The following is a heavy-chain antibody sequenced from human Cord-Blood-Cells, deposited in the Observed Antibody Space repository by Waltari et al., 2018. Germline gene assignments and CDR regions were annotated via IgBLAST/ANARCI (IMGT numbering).Heavy chain of an antibody. V-gene: IGHV1-2*04. CDR3: ARVRSAVAGTGDFDY. D-gene: IGHD6-19*01. CDR2: INPNSGGT. Sequence: QVQLVQSGAEVKKPGASVKVSCKASGYTFTGYYMHWVRQAPGQGLEWMGWINPNSGGTNYAQKFQGWVTMTRDTSISTAYMELSRLRSDDTAVYYCARVRSAVAGTGDFDYWGQGTLVTVSS. CDR1: GYTFTGYY. J-gene: IGHJ4*02.